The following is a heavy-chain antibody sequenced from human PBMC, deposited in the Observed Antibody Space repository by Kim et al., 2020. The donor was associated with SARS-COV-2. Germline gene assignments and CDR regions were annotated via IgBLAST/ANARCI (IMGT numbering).Heavy chain of an antibody. D-gene: IGHD6-13*01. CDR1: GGSISSSNW. J-gene: IGHJ4*02. V-gene: IGHV4-4*02. Sequence: SETLSLTCAVSGGSISSSNWWSWVRQPPGKGLEWIGEIYHSGSTNYNPSLKSRVTISVDKSKNQFSLKLSSVTAADTAVYYCAHGRARGYSSSAFDYWGQGTLVTVSS. CDR3: AHGRARGYSSSAFDY. CDR2: IYHSGST.